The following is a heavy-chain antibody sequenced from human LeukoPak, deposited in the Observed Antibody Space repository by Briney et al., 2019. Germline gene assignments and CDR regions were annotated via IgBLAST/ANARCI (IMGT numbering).Heavy chain of an antibody. V-gene: IGHV3-11*04. CDR1: GFTFSDYY. CDR2: ISSSGSTI. CDR3: ARGVKTRYCSSTSCYVPFDY. J-gene: IGHJ4*02. D-gene: IGHD2-2*01. Sequence: GGSLRLSCAASGFTFSDYYMSWIRQAPGKGLEWVSYISSSGSTIYYADSVKGRFTISRDNAKNSLYLQMNSLRAEDTAVYYCARGVKTRYCSSTSCYVPFDYWGQGTLVTVSS.